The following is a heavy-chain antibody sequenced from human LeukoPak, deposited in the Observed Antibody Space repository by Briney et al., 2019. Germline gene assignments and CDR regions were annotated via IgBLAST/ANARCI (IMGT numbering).Heavy chain of an antibody. CDR2: IIPIFGTA. J-gene: IGHJ4*02. CDR1: GGTFSSYA. Sequence: GASVKVSCKASGGTFSSYAISWVRQAPGQGLEWMGGIIPIFGTANYAQKFQGRVTITADESTSTAYMEPSSLRSEDTAVYYCARDRRAYCSGGSCYSPLDYWGQGTLVTVSS. CDR3: ARDRRAYCSGGSCYSPLDY. D-gene: IGHD2-15*01. V-gene: IGHV1-69*13.